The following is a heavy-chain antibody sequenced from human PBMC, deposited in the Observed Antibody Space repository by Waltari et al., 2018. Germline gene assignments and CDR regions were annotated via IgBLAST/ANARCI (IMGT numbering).Heavy chain of an antibody. CDR3: ARHRPYSGYPY. CDR1: GGSFSGYY. D-gene: IGHD5-12*01. CDR2: INQRGRR. V-gene: IGHV4-34*01. Sequence: QVQLQQWGAGLLKPSETLSLTCAVYGGSFSGYYWSWIRQPPGKGLEWIGEINQRGRRNYNPPLKSQVTISVERSKNQFSLKLSSVPDADTAVYYGARHRPYSGYPYWGQGTLVTVSS. J-gene: IGHJ4*02.